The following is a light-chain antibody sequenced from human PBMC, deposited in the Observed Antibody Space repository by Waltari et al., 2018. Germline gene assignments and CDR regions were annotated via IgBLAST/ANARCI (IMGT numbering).Light chain of an antibody. V-gene: IGLV1-44*01. CDR2: RSD. CDR1: ASNIGGNL. CDR3: ASWDDSLNGHWV. J-gene: IGLJ3*02. Sequence: QSVLTQPPSASGTPGQRVTISCSGSASNIGGNLVNWYQQLPGKAPKLLIYRSDQRPSGVPDRFSVSKTGTSASLAISGLQSEDEADYFYASWDDSLNGHWVFGGGTKVTVL.